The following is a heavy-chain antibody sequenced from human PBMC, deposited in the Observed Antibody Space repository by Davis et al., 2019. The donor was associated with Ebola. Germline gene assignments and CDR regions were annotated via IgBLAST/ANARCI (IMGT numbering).Heavy chain of an antibody. CDR1: GYTFSNYV. CDR3: ARDRPYYGMDV. V-gene: IGHV7-4-1*02. J-gene: IGHJ6*02. Sequence: ASVKVSCKASGYTFSNYVLNWVRQAPGQGLEWMGWINTKTGNPTYAQGFTGRFVFSLDTSVSTAYLQINSLEAEDTAVYYCARDRPYYGMDVWGQGTTVTVSS. CDR2: INTKTGNP.